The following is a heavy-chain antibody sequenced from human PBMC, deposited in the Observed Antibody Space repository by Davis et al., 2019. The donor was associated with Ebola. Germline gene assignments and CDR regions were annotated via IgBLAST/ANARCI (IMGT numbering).Heavy chain of an antibody. V-gene: IGHV3-7*03. CDR3: ARVNDFWKGYPHNWFDP. D-gene: IGHD3-3*01. CDR2: IKQDGSAK. Sequence: PGGSLRLSCAASGFTFSSYWMSWVRQAPGKGLEWVANIKQDGSAKYYVDSGKGRFTISRDNAKNSLYLQMNSLRAEDTAVYYCARVNDFWKGYPHNWFDPWGQGTLVTVSS. CDR1: GFTFSSYW. J-gene: IGHJ5*02.